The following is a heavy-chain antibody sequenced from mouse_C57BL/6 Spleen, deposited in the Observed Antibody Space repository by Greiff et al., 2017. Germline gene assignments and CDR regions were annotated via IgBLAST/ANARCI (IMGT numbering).Heavy chain of an antibody. CDR3: ARYDGYFAY. J-gene: IGHJ3*01. V-gene: IGHV2-2*01. Sequence: QVQLQQSGPGLVQPSQSLSITCTVSGFSLTSYGAHWVRQSPGKGLEWLGVIWSGGSTDYNAAFISRLSISKDNSKSQVFFKMNSLQADDTAIYYCARYDGYFAYWGQGTLVTVSA. D-gene: IGHD2-3*01. CDR1: GFSLTSYG. CDR2: IWSGGST.